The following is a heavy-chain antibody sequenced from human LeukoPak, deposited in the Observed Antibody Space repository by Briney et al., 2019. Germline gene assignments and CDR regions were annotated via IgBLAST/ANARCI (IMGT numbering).Heavy chain of an antibody. D-gene: IGHD6-13*01. J-gene: IGHJ4*02. CDR3: ARDLTGIAAAADY. V-gene: IGHV1-2*02. CDR1: GYTFTDHY. CDR2: INPNSGGT. Sequence: GASVKVSCKASGYTFTDHYMHWVRQAPGQGLEWMGWINPNSGGTKYAEKFQGRVTMTRDTSISTAYMELSRLRSDDTAVYYCARDLTGIAAAADYWGQGTLVTVSS.